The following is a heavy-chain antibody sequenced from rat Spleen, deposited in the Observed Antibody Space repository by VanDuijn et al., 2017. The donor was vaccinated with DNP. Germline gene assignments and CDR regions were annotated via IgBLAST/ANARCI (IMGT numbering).Heavy chain of an antibody. CDR1: GFTFRNYG. V-gene: IGHV5S13*01. CDR2: VNPDGDKS. Sequence: EVELVESGGGLVQPGRSLKLSCVASGFTFRNYGMAWVRQAPTKDLEWVASVNPDGDKSYYRDSVKGRFTISRDNAKSTLYLQMNSLRSEDMATYYCVRWNSGHFDYWGQGVMVTVSS. J-gene: IGHJ2*01. CDR3: VRWNSGHFDY. D-gene: IGHD4-3*01.